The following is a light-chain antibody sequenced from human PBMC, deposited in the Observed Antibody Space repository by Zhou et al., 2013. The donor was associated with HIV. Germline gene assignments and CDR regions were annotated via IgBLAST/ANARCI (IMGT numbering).Light chain of an antibody. J-gene: IGKJ1*01. Sequence: DIQMTQSPPSLSAAVGDRVSISCRASQKISSYLNWFQWKPGKAPEVLIYGAINLQSGVPSRFSGSGSETQFTLTINGLQPEDFVTYYCQQSYSIPRTFGQGTKVEL. CDR1: QKISSY. CDR2: GAI. V-gene: IGKV1-39*01. CDR3: QQSYSIPRT.